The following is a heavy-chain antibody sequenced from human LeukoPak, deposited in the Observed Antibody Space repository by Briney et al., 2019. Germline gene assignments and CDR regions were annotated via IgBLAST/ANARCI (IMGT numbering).Heavy chain of an antibody. Sequence: GGSLRLSCAASGFTFSNFGTSWVRQAPGNGLEWVSAISAGGGTYYADTVKGRFTISRDNSKNTLYLQMSSLRAEDTALYYCAKRSSLNYFDSWGQGTLVTVSS. J-gene: IGHJ4*02. CDR2: ISAGGGT. CDR1: GFTFSNFG. D-gene: IGHD3-16*01. V-gene: IGHV3-23*01. CDR3: AKRSSLNYFDS.